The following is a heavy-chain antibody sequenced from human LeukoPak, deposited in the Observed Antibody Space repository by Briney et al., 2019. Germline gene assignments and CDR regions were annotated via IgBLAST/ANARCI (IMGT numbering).Heavy chain of an antibody. CDR3: ARDETYYGSGSWFDP. J-gene: IGHJ5*02. D-gene: IGHD3-10*01. Sequence: SETLSLTCTVSGGSVSSGSYYWSWIRQPPGKGLEWIGYIYYSGSTYYNPSLKSRVTISVDTSKNQFSLKLSSVTAADTAVYYCARDETYYGSGSWFDPWGQGTLVTVSS. CDR1: GGSVSSGSYY. V-gene: IGHV4-61*01. CDR2: IYYSGST.